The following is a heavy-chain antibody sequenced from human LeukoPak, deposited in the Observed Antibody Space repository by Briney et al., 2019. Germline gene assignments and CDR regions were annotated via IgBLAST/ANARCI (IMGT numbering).Heavy chain of an antibody. CDR1: GFTFSSYS. V-gene: IGHV3-21*01. CDR3: ARLPGVSLSYYYYGMDV. J-gene: IGHJ6*02. Sequence: GGSLRLSCAASGFTFSSYSMNWVRQAPGKGLEWVSSISSSSSYIYYADSVKGRFTISRDNAKNSLYLQMNSLRAEDTAVYYCARLPGVSLSYYYYGMDVWGQGTTVTVSS. D-gene: IGHD3-10*01. CDR2: ISSSSSYI.